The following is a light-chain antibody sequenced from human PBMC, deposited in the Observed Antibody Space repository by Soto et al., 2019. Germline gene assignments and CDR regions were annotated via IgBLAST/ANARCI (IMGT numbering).Light chain of an antibody. CDR1: SSNIGAGYD. V-gene: IGLV1-40*01. CDR2: GNS. CDR3: QSYNRSLSGVV. Sequence: QSVLTQPPSVSGAPGQRVTISCTGRSSNIGAGYDVHWYQQLPGTAPKLLIYGNSNRPSGVPERFSNSKSGTSASLAITGLQAEDEADYYCQSYNRSLSGVVFGGGTKLTVL. J-gene: IGLJ2*01.